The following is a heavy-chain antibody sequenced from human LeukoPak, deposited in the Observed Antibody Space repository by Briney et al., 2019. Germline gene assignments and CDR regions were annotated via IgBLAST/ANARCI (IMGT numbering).Heavy chain of an antibody. CDR1: GGSISSSSYY. J-gene: IGHJ5*02. V-gene: IGHV4-39*01. CDR2: IYYSGST. D-gene: IGHD3-10*01. CDR3: ASTPGLWFGAFNSNWFDP. Sequence: SETLSLTCTVSGGSISSSSYYRGWIRQPPGKGLEWIGSIYYSGSTYYNPSLKSRVTISVDTSKNQFSLKLSSVTAADTAVYYCASTPGLWFGAFNSNWFDPWGQETLVTVSS.